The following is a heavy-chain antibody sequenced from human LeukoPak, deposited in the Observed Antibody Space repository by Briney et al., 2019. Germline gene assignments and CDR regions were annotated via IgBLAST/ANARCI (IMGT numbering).Heavy chain of an antibody. J-gene: IGHJ4*02. Sequence: GGSLRLSCAASGFTVSSNYMSWVRQAPGKGLEWVSVIYSGGSTYYADSVKGRFTISRDNSKNTLYLQMNSLRAEDTAVYYCAKLGATVTTLGYWGQGTLVTVSS. CDR1: GFTVSSNY. D-gene: IGHD4-11*01. CDR2: IYSGGST. V-gene: IGHV3-66*04. CDR3: AKLGATVTTLGY.